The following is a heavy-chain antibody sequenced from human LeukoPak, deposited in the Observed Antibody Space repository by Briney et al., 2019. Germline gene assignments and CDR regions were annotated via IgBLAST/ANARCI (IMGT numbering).Heavy chain of an antibody. CDR3: ARDLGDGYTIDY. CDR2: ISSSSSYI. Sequence: GGSLRLSCAASGFTFSSYSMNWVRQAPGKGLEWVSSISSSSSYIYYADSVKGRFTIPRDNAKNSLYLQMNSLRAEDTAVYYCARDLGDGYTIDYWGQGTLVTVSS. V-gene: IGHV3-21*01. J-gene: IGHJ4*02. CDR1: GFTFSSYS. D-gene: IGHD5-24*01.